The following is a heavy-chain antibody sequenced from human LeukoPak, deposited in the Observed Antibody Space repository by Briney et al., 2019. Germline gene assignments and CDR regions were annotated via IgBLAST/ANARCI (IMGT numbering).Heavy chain of an antibody. D-gene: IGHD3-9*01. V-gene: IGHV1-46*01. CDR1: GYTKYY. CDR3: TKADFDRGAFEV. Sequence: ASMKLSCKSSGYTKYYMRWVRQAPGQGLEWVGMINPGGESTRYAHKFQGRVTRTRDTSTSTVYMELSRLTSEDTAVYFCTKADFDRGAFEVWGQGTMVIVSS. CDR2: INPGGEST. J-gene: IGHJ3*01.